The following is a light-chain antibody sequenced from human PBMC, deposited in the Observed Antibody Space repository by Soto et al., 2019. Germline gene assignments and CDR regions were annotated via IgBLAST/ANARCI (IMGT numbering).Light chain of an antibody. V-gene: IGKV1-33*01. CDR2: DVS. CDR1: HDISNY. Sequence: DIQMTQSPSSLSASLGDSVTITCQASHDISNYLNWYQHKPGKAPKLLIYDVSNLEAGVPSRFSGSGSGTDFVLTISSLQPEDIATYYCQKYDNLFLSFGGGTKVEIK. CDR3: QKYDNLFLS. J-gene: IGKJ4*01.